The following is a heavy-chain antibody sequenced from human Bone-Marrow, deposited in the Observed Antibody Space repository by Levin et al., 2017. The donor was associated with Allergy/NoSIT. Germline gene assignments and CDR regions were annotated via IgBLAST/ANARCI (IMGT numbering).Heavy chain of an antibody. CDR1: GYSFSNYW. D-gene: IGHD5-12*01. V-gene: IGHV5-51*01. CDR2: IYPGDSDT. J-gene: IGHJ3*02. CDR3: ARHKSYTGYDYDDAFDI. Sequence: ASVKVSCQGSGYSFSNYWIGWVRQMPGKGLEWMGIIYPGDSDTRYGPSFQGQVTISADESVNTAFLHWSSLKASDTAMYYCARHKSYTGYDYDDAFDIWGQGTMVFVSS.